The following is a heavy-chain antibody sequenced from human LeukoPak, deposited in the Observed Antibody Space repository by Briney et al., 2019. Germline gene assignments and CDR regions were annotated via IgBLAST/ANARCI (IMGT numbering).Heavy chain of an antibody. CDR1: GFTFGDYA. J-gene: IGHJ4*02. V-gene: IGHV3-49*04. CDR2: IRSKAYGGTT. Sequence: GGSLRLSCTASGFTFGDYAMSWVRQAPGKGLEWVGFIRSKAYGGTTEYAASEKGRFTISRDDSKSIAYLQMNSLKTEDTAVYYCTRAGAVAGVFDYWGQGTLVTVSS. CDR3: TRAGAVAGVFDY. D-gene: IGHD6-19*01.